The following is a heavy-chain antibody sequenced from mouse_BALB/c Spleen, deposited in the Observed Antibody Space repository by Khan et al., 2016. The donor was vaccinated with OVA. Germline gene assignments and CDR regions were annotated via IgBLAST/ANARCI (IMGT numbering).Heavy chain of an antibody. Sequence: QVQLKESGAELVKPGASVKLSCKTSGYTFTSYWIQWVKQRPGQGLGWIGQIFPGTGTTYYNETFTGKATLTVDTSSNTAYMQFSSLTSEDSAVDFCARGYFGNYEFAYWGQGTLVTVSP. CDR3: ARGYFGNYEFAY. CDR1: GYTFTSYW. CDR2: IFPGTGTT. D-gene: IGHD2-1*01. V-gene: IGHV1S132*01. J-gene: IGHJ3*01.